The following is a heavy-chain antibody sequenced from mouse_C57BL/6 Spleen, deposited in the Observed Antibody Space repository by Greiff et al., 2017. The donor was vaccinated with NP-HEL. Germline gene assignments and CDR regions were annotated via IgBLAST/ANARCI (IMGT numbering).Heavy chain of an antibody. CDR1: GFNIKDDY. Sequence: VQLQQSGAELVRPGASVKLSCTASGFNIKDDYMHWVKQRPEQGLEWIGCIDPENGDTEYASKFQGKATITADTSSNTAYLQLSSLTSEDTAVYYCTTYHDLYYFDYWGQGTTLTVSS. CDR3: TTYHDLYYFDY. J-gene: IGHJ2*01. D-gene: IGHD2-12*01. CDR2: IDPENGDT. V-gene: IGHV14-4*01.